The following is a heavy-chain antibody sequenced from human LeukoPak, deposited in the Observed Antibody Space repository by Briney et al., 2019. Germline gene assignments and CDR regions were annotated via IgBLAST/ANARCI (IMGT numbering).Heavy chain of an antibody. CDR3: TRDHPHGSSPSCYWDY. CDR2: IRSKAYGGTT. D-gene: IGHD2-2*01. J-gene: IGHJ4*02. CDR1: GFTFGDYA. V-gene: IGHV3-49*04. Sequence: PGRSLRLSCTASGFTFGDYAMSWVRQAPGKGLEWGGFIRSKAYGGTTEYAASVKGSFTISRDDSKSIAYLQINSLKTEDPAVYYCTRDHPHGSSPSCYWDYWGQGTLVTVSS.